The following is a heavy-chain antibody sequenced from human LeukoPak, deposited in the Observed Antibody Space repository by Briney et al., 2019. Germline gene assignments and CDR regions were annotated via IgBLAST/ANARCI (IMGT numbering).Heavy chain of an antibody. CDR3: ARDLSDFWSGYSYYFDY. D-gene: IGHD3-3*01. V-gene: IGHV1-2*02. CDR2: INPNSGGT. Sequence: GASVKVSCKASGYTFTGYYMHWVRQAPGQGLEWMGWINPNSGGTNYAQKFQGRVTMTRDTSISTAYMELSRLRSDDTAVYYCARDLSDFWSGYSYYFDYWGQGTLVTVSS. J-gene: IGHJ4*02. CDR1: GYTFTGYY.